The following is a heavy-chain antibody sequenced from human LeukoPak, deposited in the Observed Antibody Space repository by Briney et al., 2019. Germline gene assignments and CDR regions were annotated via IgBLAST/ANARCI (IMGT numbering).Heavy chain of an antibody. CDR2: ISGSGGST. CDR3: ARGYCSSTSCLWYFDY. Sequence: GGSLRLSCAASGFTVSSNYMSWVRQAPGKGLEWVSAISGSGGSTYYADSVKGRFTISRDNSKNTLYLQMNSLRAEDTAVYYCARGYCSSTSCLWYFDYWGQGTLVTVSS. J-gene: IGHJ4*02. V-gene: IGHV3-23*01. CDR1: GFTVSSNY. D-gene: IGHD2-2*01.